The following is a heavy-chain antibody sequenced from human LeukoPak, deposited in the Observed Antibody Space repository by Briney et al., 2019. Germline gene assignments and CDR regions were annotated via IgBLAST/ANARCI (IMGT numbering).Heavy chain of an antibody. J-gene: IGHJ4*02. Sequence: GGSLRLSCAASGFTFSSYAMSWVRQAPGKGLEWVSAISGSGGSTYYADSVKGRFTISRDNSKSTLYLQMNSLRAEDTAVYYCAKVGGSSWFGFDYWGQGTLVTVSS. CDR2: ISGSGGST. CDR3: AKVGGSSWFGFDY. D-gene: IGHD6-13*01. CDR1: GFTFSSYA. V-gene: IGHV3-23*01.